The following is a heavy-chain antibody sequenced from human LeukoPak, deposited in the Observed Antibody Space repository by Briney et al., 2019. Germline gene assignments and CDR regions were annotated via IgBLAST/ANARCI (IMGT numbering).Heavy chain of an antibody. CDR3: ARLRYSSSWYGFHYYYYYGMDV. J-gene: IGHJ6*02. V-gene: IGHV1-8*01. CDR1: GYTFTSYD. Sequence: ASVKVSCKASGYTFTSYDINWVRQATGQGLEWMGWMNPNSGNTGYAQKFQGRVTMTRNTSISTAYMELSSLRSEDTAVYYCARLRYSSSWYGFHYYYYYGMDVWGQGTTVTVSS. CDR2: MNPNSGNT. D-gene: IGHD6-13*01.